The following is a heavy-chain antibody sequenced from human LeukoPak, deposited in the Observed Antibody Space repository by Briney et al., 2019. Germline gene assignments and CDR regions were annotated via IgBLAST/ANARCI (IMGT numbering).Heavy chain of an antibody. CDR2: ISGSGGST. V-gene: IGHV3-23*01. D-gene: IGHD2-15*01. CDR1: GFTFSSYA. J-gene: IGHJ4*02. CDR3: ARRSYSGGSCPDY. Sequence: PGGSLRLSCAASGFTFSSYAMSWVRQAPGKGLEWVSAISGSGGSTYYADSVKGRFTISRDNAKNTLYLQVNSLRAEDTAVYYCARRSYSGGSCPDYRGQGTLVTVSS.